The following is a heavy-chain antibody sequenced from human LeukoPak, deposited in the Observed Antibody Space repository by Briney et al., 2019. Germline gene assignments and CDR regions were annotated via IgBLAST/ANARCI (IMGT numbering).Heavy chain of an antibody. J-gene: IGHJ5*02. Sequence: SVKVSCKASGGTFSSYAISWVRQAPGQGLEWMGGIIPIFGTANYAQKFQGRVTITADKSTSTAYMELSSLRSEDTAVYYCARTTVVVVPAAIFNWSDPWGQGTLVTVSS. CDR3: ARTTVVVVPAAIFNWSDP. D-gene: IGHD2-2*02. CDR1: GGTFSSYA. CDR2: IIPIFGTA. V-gene: IGHV1-69*06.